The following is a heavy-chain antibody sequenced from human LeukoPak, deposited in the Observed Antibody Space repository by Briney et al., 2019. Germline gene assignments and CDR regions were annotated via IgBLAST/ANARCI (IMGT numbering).Heavy chain of an antibody. Sequence: PGGSLRLSCAASGFTFSSYAMHWVRQAPGKGLEWVAVISYDGSNKYYADSVKGRFTISRDNSKNTLYLQMNSLRAEDTAVYYCASTQWLTPKPLYYYYGMDVWGQGTTVTVSS. V-gene: IGHV3-30*14. CDR1: GFTFSSYA. J-gene: IGHJ6*02. D-gene: IGHD6-19*01. CDR3: ASTQWLTPKPLYYYYGMDV. CDR2: ISYDGSNK.